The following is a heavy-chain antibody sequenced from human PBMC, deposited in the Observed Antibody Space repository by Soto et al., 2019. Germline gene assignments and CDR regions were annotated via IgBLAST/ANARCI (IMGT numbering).Heavy chain of an antibody. CDR3: ARGGGCSGGSCNFDY. V-gene: IGHV3-48*01. CDR2: ISSSSSTI. D-gene: IGHD2-15*01. J-gene: IGHJ4*02. Sequence: GGSLRLSCAASGFTFSSYSMNWVRQAPGKGLEWVSYISSSSSTIYYADSVMGRFTISSDNAKNSLYLQMNSLRAEDTAVYYCARGGGCSGGSCNFDYWGQGTLVTVSS. CDR1: GFTFSSYS.